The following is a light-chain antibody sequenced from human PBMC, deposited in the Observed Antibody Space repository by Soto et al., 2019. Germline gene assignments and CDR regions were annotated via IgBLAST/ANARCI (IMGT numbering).Light chain of an antibody. CDR2: EVS. CDR1: SSDVGSYNL. V-gene: IGLV2-23*02. CDR3: CSHAGSSTFVV. J-gene: IGLJ2*01. Sequence: QSVLTQPASVSGSPGQSITISCTGTSSDVGSYNLVSWYQQHPGKAPKLMIYEVSKRPSGVSNRFSGSKSGNTASLTISGLQAEDEADYYCCSHAGSSTFVVFGGGTKVTVL.